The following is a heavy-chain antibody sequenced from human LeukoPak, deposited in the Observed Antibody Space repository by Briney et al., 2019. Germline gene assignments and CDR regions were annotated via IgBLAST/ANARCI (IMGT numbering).Heavy chain of an antibody. CDR2: ISWNSGSI. V-gene: IGHV3-9*03. J-gene: IGHJ4*02. CDR3: AKGPYHNYYGSGGGPYYFDY. CDR1: GFTFDDYA. Sequence: GGSLRLSCAASGFTFDDYAMHWVRQAPGKGLEWVSGISWNSGSIGYADSVKGRFTISRDNAKNSLYLQMNSLRAEDMALYYCAKGPYHNYYGSGGGPYYFDYWGQGTLVTVSS. D-gene: IGHD3-10*01.